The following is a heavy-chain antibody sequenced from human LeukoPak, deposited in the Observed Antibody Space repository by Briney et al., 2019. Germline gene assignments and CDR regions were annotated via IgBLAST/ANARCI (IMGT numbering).Heavy chain of an antibody. D-gene: IGHD2-2*01. CDR1: GGSISSSSYY. Sequence: SETLSLTCTVSGGSISSSSYYWGWIRQPPGKGLEWIGSIYYSGSTYYNPSLKSRVTISVDTSKNQFSLKLSSVTAADTAVYYCARHKGARYQLLTPGFDYWGQGTLVTVSS. CDR3: ARHKGARYQLLTPGFDY. J-gene: IGHJ4*02. CDR2: IYYSGST. V-gene: IGHV4-39*01.